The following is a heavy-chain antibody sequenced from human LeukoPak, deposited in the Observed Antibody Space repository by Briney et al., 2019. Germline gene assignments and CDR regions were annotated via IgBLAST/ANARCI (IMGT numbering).Heavy chain of an antibody. CDR3: ARDGDDILTGYYSFDY. CDR2: INPNSGGT. V-gene: IGHV1-2*02. CDR1: GYTFTGYY. J-gene: IGHJ4*02. D-gene: IGHD3-9*01. Sequence: ASVKVSCKASGYTFTGYYMHWVRQAPGQGLEWMGWINPNSGGTNYAQKFQGRVTMTRDTSISTAYMELSRLRSDDTAVYYCARDGDDILTGYYSFDYWGQGTLVTVSS.